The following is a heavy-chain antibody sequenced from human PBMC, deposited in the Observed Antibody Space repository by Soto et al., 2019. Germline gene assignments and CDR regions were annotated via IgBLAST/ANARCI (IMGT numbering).Heavy chain of an antibody. D-gene: IGHD3-10*01. V-gene: IGHV1-69*01. Sequence: QVQLVQSGAEVKKPGSSVKVSCKASGGTFSSYAISWVRQAPGQGLEWMGGIIPIFGTANYAQKFQGRVTITADESTSTAYMELSSLRSEDTAVYYCARGRVGEGVGLAQTVTYYGMDVWGQGTTVTVSS. CDR3: ARGRVGEGVGLAQTVTYYGMDV. CDR1: GGTFSSYA. CDR2: IIPIFGTA. J-gene: IGHJ6*02.